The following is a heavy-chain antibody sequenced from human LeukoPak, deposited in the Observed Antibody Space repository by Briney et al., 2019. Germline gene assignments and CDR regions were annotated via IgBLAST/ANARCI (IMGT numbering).Heavy chain of an antibody. V-gene: IGHV3-7*01. CDR2: IKQDGSEK. J-gene: IGHJ4*02. D-gene: IGHD6-13*01. Sequence: GGSLRLSCAASGFTFSSYWMSWVRQAPGKGLEWVANIKQDGSEKYYVDSVKGRFTISRDNAKNSLYLQMNSLRAEDTAVYYCASGGDNSWYVPYYFDYWGQGTLVTVSS. CDR1: GFTFSSYW. CDR3: ASGGDNSWYVPYYFDY.